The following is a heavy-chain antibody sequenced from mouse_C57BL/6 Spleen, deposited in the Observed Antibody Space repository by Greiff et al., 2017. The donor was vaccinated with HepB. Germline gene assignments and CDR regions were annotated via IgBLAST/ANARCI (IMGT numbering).Heavy chain of an antibody. CDR1: GFNIKDYY. J-gene: IGHJ3*01. CDR3: ARESYPIYDGYYPFAY. D-gene: IGHD2-3*01. Sequence: EVMLVESGAELVKPGASVKLSCTASGFNIKDYYMHWVKQRTEQGLEWIGRIDPEDGETKYAPKFQGKATITADTSSNTAYLQLSSLTSEDTAVYYCARESYPIYDGYYPFAYWGQGTLVTVSA. CDR2: IDPEDGET. V-gene: IGHV14-2*01.